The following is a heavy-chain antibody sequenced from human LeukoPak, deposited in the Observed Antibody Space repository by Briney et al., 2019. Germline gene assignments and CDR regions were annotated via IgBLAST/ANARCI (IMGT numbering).Heavy chain of an antibody. J-gene: IGHJ6*03. D-gene: IGHD3-16*01. CDR1: GFTFSSYA. V-gene: IGHV3-23*01. CDR3: VKDGSWGDYYFYFYIDV. CDR2: ISGSGGST. Sequence: GGSLRLSCAASGFTFSSYAMSWVRQAPGKGLEWVSAISGSGGSTYYADSVKGRFTISRDNSKNTLYLQMDSLGAEDTALYFCVKDGSWGDYYFYFYIDVWGKGTTVTVSS.